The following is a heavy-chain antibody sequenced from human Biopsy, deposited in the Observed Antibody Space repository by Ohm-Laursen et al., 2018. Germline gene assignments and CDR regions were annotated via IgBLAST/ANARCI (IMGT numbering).Heavy chain of an antibody. Sequence: SETLSLTCPVSGGSISSYQWTWIRQPPGKGLDWIGYLYNTGGTNYNPSLKSRVTISVDTSKNQFSLKLRSVTAADTAVYYCAREAAIIDPRTRAFDYWGQGTLVTVSS. CDR1: GGSISSYQ. V-gene: IGHV4-59*01. CDR2: LYNTGGT. D-gene: IGHD6-25*01. CDR3: AREAAIIDPRTRAFDY. J-gene: IGHJ4*02.